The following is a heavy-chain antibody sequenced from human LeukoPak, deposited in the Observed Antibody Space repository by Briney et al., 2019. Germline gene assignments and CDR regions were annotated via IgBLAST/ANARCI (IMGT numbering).Heavy chain of an antibody. V-gene: IGHV3-53*01. J-gene: IGHJ4*02. CDR2: IYSGGNT. D-gene: IGHD2-21*01. CDR1: GFTVSSNY. Sequence: GGSLRPSCAASGFTVSSNYMSWVRQAPGKGLEWVSVIYSGGNTYYADSVKGRFTISRDSSKNTPYLQMNSLRAEDTAVYYCARGRPYFDYWGQGTLVTVSS. CDR3: ARGRPYFDY.